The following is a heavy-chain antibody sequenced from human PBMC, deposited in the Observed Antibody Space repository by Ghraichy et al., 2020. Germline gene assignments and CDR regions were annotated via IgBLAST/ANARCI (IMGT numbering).Heavy chain of an antibody. D-gene: IGHD3-10*01. Sequence: GRFTISRDNAKNSLYLQMNSLRAEDMAVYYCARGASGSGSYPTFDYWGQGTLVTVSS. CDR3: ARGASGSGSYPTFDY. J-gene: IGHJ4*02. V-gene: IGHV3-48*01.